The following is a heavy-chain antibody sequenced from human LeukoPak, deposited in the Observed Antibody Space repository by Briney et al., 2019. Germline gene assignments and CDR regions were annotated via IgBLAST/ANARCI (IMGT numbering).Heavy chain of an antibody. Sequence: SQTLSLTCAISGDSVSTNSAAWSWIRQSPSRGLEWLGRTYYRSRWYNDYAVSVKSRITTKSDTSKNQFSLQLNSVTPEDTAVYYCARDRDLGNYYDGMVVWGQGTTVTVSS. V-gene: IGHV6-1*01. CDR1: GDSVSTNSAA. D-gene: IGHD7-27*01. J-gene: IGHJ6*02. CDR2: TYYRSRWYN. CDR3: ARDRDLGNYYDGMVV.